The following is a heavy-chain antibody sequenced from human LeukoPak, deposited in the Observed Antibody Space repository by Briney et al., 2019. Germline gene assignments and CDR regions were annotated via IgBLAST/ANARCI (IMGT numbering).Heavy chain of an antibody. CDR3: ARNYGDYVFYDY. CDR2: INPNSGGT. V-gene: IGHV1-2*02. J-gene: IGHJ4*02. Sequence: ASVKASCKASGYTFTGYYMHWVRQAPGQGLEWMGWINPNSGGTNYAQKFQGRVTMTRDTSISTAYMELSRLRSDDTAVYYCARNYGDYVFYDYWGQGTLVTVSS. CDR1: GYTFTGYY. D-gene: IGHD4-17*01.